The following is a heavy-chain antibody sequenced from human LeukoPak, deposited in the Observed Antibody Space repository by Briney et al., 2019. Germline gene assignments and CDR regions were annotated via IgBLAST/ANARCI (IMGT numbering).Heavy chain of an antibody. CDR3: ARGGPYVVYNWNDGFFDY. D-gene: IGHD1-20*01. CDR1: GFTFSIYA. CDR2: NSGSGGST. J-gene: IGHJ4*02. V-gene: IGHV3-23*01. Sequence: PGGSLRLSCAASGFTFSIYAMSWVRQAPGKGLEWVSVNSGSGGSTYYADSVKGRFTISRDNSKNTLYLQMNSLRAEDTAVYYCARGGPYVVYNWNDGFFDYWGQGTLVTVSS.